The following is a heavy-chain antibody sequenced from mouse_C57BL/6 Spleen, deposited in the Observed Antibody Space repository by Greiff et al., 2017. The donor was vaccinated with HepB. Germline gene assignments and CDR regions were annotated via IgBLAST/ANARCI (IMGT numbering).Heavy chain of an antibody. CDR2: INPSNGGT. V-gene: IGHV1-53*01. J-gene: IGHJ1*03. Sequence: QVQLQQPGTELVKPGASVKLSCKASGYTFTSYWMHWVKQRPGQGLEWIGNINPSNGGTNYNEKFKSKATLTVDKSSSTAYMQLSSLTSEDSAVYYCARPYYYGSSPHWYFDVWGTGTTVTVSS. CDR1: GYTFTSYW. CDR3: ARPYYYGSSPHWYFDV. D-gene: IGHD1-1*01.